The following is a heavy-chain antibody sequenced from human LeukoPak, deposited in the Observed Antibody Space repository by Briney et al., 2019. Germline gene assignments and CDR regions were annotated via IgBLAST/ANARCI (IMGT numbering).Heavy chain of an antibody. CDR2: IYYSGSA. J-gene: IGHJ5*02. D-gene: IGHD2-8*01. Sequence: SETLSLTCTVSGGSISSYYWSWIRQPPGKGLEWIGSIYYSGSAYYNPSLKSRVTISVDTSKNQFSLKLSSVTAADTAVYYCVRENCANGVCYTGGRNWLDPWGQGTLVTVSS. V-gene: IGHV4-59*05. CDR3: VRENCANGVCYTGGRNWLDP. CDR1: GGSISSYY.